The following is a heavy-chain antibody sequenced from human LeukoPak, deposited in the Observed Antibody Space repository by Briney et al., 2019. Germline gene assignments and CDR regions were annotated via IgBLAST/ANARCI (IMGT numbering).Heavy chain of an antibody. CDR2: ISSSGSTI. CDR3: GSDARFLEWFSHRDAFDI. CDR1: GFTFSDYY. V-gene: IGHV3-11*04. J-gene: IGHJ3*02. Sequence: PGGSLRLSCAASGFTFSDYYMSWIRQAPGKGLEWVSYISSSGSTIYYADSVKGRFTISRDNAKNSLYLQMNSLRAEDTAVYYCGSDARFLEWFSHRDAFDIWGQGTMVTVSS. D-gene: IGHD3-3*01.